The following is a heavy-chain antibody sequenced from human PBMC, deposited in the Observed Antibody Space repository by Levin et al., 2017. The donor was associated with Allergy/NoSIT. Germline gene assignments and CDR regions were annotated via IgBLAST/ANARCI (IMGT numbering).Heavy chain of an antibody. CDR2: IDPSDSYT. J-gene: IGHJ3*02. D-gene: IGHD4-23*01. CDR3: ARHYGGNSFRFRAFDI. V-gene: IGHV5-10-1*01. Sequence: SGVSLRLSCKASGYSFTNYWITWVRQMPGKGLEWMGRIDPSDSYTDYSPSFQGHVTISADKSISSAYLQWSSLKASDTAMYYCARHYGGNSFRFRAFDIWGQGTGVTVSS. CDR1: GYSFTNYW.